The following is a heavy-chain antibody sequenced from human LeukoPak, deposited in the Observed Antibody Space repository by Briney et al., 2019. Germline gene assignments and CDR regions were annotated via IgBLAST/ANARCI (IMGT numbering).Heavy chain of an antibody. CDR1: GYSISSGYY. CDR2: IYHSGST. J-gene: IGHJ5*02. V-gene: IGHV4-38-2*02. Sequence: SETLSLTCTVSGYSISSGYYWGWIRQPPGKGLEWIGSIYHSGSTYYNPSLKSRVTISVDTSKNQFSLKLSSVTAADTAVYYCARESLTWLQSRTSWFDPWGQGTLVTVSS. D-gene: IGHD5-24*01. CDR3: ARESLTWLQSRTSWFDP.